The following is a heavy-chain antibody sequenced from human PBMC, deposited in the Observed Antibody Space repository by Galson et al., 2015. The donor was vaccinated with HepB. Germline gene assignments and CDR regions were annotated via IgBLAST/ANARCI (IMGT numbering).Heavy chain of an antibody. Sequence: SLRLSCAASGFTFSSYSMNWVRQAAGKGLEWVAVISYDGSNKYYADSVKGRFTISRDNSKNTLYLQMNSLRSEDTAVYYCARANQGPQLVPSWFDPWGQGTLVTVSS. CDR3: ARANQGPQLVPSWFDP. V-gene: IGHV3-30*03. CDR1: GFTFSSYS. CDR2: ISYDGSNK. J-gene: IGHJ5*02. D-gene: IGHD6-13*01.